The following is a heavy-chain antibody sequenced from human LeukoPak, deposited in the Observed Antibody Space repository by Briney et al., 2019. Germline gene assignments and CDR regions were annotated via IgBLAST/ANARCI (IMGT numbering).Heavy chain of an antibody. CDR1: GYTFTSYY. CDR3: ARVKLDSGSYSIDY. Sequence: AASVKVSCKASGYTFTSYYINWVRQATGQGLEWMGWINPNSGNTGYAQKFQGRVTITRNTSISTAYMELSSLRSEDTAVYYCARVKLDSGSYSIDYWGQGTLVTVSS. J-gene: IGHJ4*02. D-gene: IGHD1-26*01. CDR2: INPNSGNT. V-gene: IGHV1-8*03.